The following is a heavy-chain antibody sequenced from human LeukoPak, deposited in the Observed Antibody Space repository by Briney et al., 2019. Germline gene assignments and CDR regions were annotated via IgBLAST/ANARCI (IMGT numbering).Heavy chain of an antibody. CDR3: ASKWGILTGHDAFDI. Sequence: PGGSLRLSCAASGFTFSDYYMSWIRQAPGKGLEWVSYISSSGSTIYYADSAKGRFTISRDNAKNSLYLQMNSLRAEDTAVYYCASKWGILTGHDAFDIWGQGTMVTVSS. CDR2: ISSSGSTI. J-gene: IGHJ3*02. V-gene: IGHV3-11*01. CDR1: GFTFSDYY. D-gene: IGHD3-9*01.